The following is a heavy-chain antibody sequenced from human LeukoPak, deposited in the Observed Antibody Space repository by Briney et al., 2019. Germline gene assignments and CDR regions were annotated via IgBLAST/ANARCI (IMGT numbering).Heavy chain of an antibody. CDR1: GGSISSGAYC. CDR2: IYYSGTT. V-gene: IGHV4-31*03. CDR3: AREAYDSSGHRYFQH. J-gene: IGHJ1*01. D-gene: IGHD3-22*01. Sequence: SETLSLTCTVSGGSISSGAYCWSWIRQHPGKGLDWIGFIYYSGTTYYDPSLESRVIISVDTSKNPFSLKLSSVTAAVTAVYYSAREAYDSSGHRYFQHWGQGTLVTVSS.